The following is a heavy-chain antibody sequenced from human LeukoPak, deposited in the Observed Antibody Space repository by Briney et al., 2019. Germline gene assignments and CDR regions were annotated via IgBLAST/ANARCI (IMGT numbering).Heavy chain of an antibody. J-gene: IGHJ6*03. CDR2: IYASGST. CDR1: GDSMSDSY. CDR3: ARDIRSHNGPGGYYYYYMDV. Sequence: SETLSLTCTVSGDSMSDSYWRWIRQPAGKGLEWIGRIYASGSTNYNPSLKSRVTLSVDTSSNQFSLTLSSVTAADTAVYHCARDIRSHNGPGGYYYYYMDVWGKGTTVTVSS. D-gene: IGHD2-8*01. V-gene: IGHV4-4*07.